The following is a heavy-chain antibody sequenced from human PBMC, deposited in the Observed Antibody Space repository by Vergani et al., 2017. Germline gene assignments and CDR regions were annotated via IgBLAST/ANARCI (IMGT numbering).Heavy chain of an antibody. CDR1: GYTFTSYD. J-gene: IGHJ3*02. CDR2: MNPNSGNT. V-gene: IGHV1-8*01. D-gene: IGHD2-2*02. CDR3: ARALPYCSSTSCYTLDAFDI. Sequence: QVQLVQSGAEVKKPGASVKVSCKASGYTFTSYDINWVRQATGQGLEWMGWMNPNSGNTGYAQKFQGRVTMTRNTSISTAYMELSSLSSEDTAVYYCARALPYCSSTSCYTLDAFDIWGQGTMVTVSS.